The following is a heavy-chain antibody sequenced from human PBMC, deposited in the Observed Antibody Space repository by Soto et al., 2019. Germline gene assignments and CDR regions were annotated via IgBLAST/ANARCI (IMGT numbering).Heavy chain of an antibody. CDR1: GGSINGCGYS. V-gene: IGHV4-30-2*01. J-gene: IGHJ4*02. Sequence: QLQLQQSASGLVKPSQTLSLTCGVSGGSINGCGYSWSWIRQPPGKGLGWIGHLDHSGTTTYNPSLKSRVTMSVDRSKNQFSLALTSVTAADTAVYCCARGIKGQSSYYHFDYWGQGTLLPVSS. D-gene: IGHD3-22*01. CDR3: ARGIKGQSSYYHFDY. CDR2: LDHSGTT.